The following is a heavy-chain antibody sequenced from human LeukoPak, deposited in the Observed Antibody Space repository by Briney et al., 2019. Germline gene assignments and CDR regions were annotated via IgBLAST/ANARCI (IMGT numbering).Heavy chain of an antibody. CDR3: ARGGRGSAAVVAPRSFDI. J-gene: IGHJ3*02. D-gene: IGHD3-22*01. CDR1: GFTVSSIH. CDR2: TYTGGNS. V-gene: IGHV3-53*01. Sequence: GGSLRLSCAASGFTVSSIHMVWVRQAPGKGLEWFSVTYTGGNSYYADSVKGRFIISRDISKNTLYLQMNSLGAEDSALYYCARGGRGSAAVVAPRSFDIWGQGTMVTVSS.